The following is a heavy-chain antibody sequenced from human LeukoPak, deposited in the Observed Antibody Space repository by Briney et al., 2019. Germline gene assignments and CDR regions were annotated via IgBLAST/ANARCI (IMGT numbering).Heavy chain of an antibody. Sequence: SETLSLTCAVYGGSFSGYYWSWIRQPPGKGLEWIGEVNHSGNTNHNSSLKSRVTISVDTSKNQFSLKLSSVTAADTAVYYCARELERAAAGTGYYFDYWGQGTLVTVSS. CDR1: GGSFSGYY. CDR2: VNHSGNT. D-gene: IGHD6-13*01. CDR3: ARELERAAAGTGYYFDY. J-gene: IGHJ4*02. V-gene: IGHV4-34*01.